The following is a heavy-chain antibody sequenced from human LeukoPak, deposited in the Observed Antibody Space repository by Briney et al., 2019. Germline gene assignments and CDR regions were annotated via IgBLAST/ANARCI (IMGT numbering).Heavy chain of an antibody. CDR3: AKGRSSHTIFDY. CDR2: ISGSGGST. Sequence: GGSLRPSCAASGFTFSSYAMSWDRQAPGKGLEWVSAISGSGGSTYYADSVKGRFTISRDNSKNTLYLQMNSLRAEDTAVYYCAKGRSSHTIFDYWGQGTLVTVSS. CDR1: GFTFSSYA. V-gene: IGHV3-23*01. D-gene: IGHD2-15*01. J-gene: IGHJ4*02.